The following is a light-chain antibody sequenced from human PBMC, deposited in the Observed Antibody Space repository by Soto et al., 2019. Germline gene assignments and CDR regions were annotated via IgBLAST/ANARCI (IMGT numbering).Light chain of an antibody. J-gene: IGKJ3*01. CDR2: AAS. CDR3: QQYYSYPRGFT. Sequence: AIRMTQSPSSLSASTGDRVTITCRASQGISSYLAWYQQQPGKAPKLLIYAASTLQSGVPSRFSGSGSGTDFTLTISCLQSEDFATYYCQQYYSYPRGFTFGPGTKVDIK. CDR1: QGISSY. V-gene: IGKV1-8*01.